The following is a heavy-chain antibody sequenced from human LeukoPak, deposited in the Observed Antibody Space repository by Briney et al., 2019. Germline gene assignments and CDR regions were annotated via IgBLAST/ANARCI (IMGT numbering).Heavy chain of an antibody. CDR3: ARDSSFIVVVPAAMGGVDY. V-gene: IGHV3-48*04. CDR2: ISSSSSTI. CDR1: GFTFSSYS. D-gene: IGHD2-2*01. J-gene: IGHJ4*02. Sequence: PGGSLRLSCAASGFTFSSYSMNWVRQAPGKGLEWVLYISSSSSTISYPDSVKGRFTISRDNAMNSLYLQMNSLRAEDTAVYYCARDSSFIVVVPAAMGGVDYWGQGTLVTVSS.